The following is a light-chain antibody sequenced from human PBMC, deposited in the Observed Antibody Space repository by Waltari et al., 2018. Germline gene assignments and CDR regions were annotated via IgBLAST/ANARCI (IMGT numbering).Light chain of an antibody. Sequence: DIVMAQSPDSLAVSLGERATTNCKSSQTVLYSSNNNNYLAWYQQKPGQPPKLLIYWASTRASGVPDRFSGSGSGTDFTLTISSLQAEDVAVYYCQQYYSTPVTFGQGTKLEIK. CDR2: WAS. CDR1: QTVLYSSNNNNY. V-gene: IGKV4-1*01. CDR3: QQYYSTPVT. J-gene: IGKJ2*01.